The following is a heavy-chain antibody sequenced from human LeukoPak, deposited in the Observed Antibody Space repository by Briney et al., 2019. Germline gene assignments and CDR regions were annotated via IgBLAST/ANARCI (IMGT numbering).Heavy chain of an antibody. D-gene: IGHD6-6*01. J-gene: IGHJ3*02. CDR2: INPDGTVT. CDR1: GLTFNRYW. CDR3: AKDKGRISIAAPKDAFDI. V-gene: IGHV3-74*01. Sequence: GGSLRLSCAASGLTFNRYWMHRVRQAPGKGLVWVSPINPDGTVTTYADSVKGRFTISRDNAKNTLYLQMNSLRVEDTAVYYCAKDKGRISIAAPKDAFDIWGQGTMVTVSS.